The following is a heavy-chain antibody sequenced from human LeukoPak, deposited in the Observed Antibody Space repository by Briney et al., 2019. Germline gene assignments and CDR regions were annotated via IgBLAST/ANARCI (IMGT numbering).Heavy chain of an antibody. Sequence: SETLSLTCAVSGYSISSGYYWGWIRQPPGKGLEWIGSIYHSGTTYYNPSLKSRLTISIDTSKNQFSLKLSSVTAADTAVYYCARHRGGVAGAFDFWGQGTLVTVSS. CDR3: ARHRGGVAGAFDF. V-gene: IGHV4-38-2*01. CDR2: IYHSGTT. CDR1: GYSISSGYY. D-gene: IGHD2-15*01. J-gene: IGHJ4*02.